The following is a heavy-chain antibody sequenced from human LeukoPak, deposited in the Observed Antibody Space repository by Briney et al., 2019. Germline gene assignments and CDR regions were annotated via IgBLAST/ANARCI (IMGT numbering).Heavy chain of an antibody. Sequence: GGSLRLSCAASEFTFSSYGMSWVRQAPGKGLEWVSGISGSGGNTYYADSVKGRFSISRDNSKNTLYLQMNSLRAADTAVYYCAKDRSVKAPAASHFGRIDYWGQGTLVTVSS. CDR2: ISGSGGNT. CDR3: AKDRSVKAPAASHFGRIDY. D-gene: IGHD2-2*01. CDR1: EFTFSSYG. V-gene: IGHV3-23*01. J-gene: IGHJ4*02.